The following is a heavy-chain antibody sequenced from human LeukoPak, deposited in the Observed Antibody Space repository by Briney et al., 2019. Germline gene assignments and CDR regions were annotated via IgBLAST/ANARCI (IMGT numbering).Heavy chain of an antibody. CDR3: ARSIYNDQGTFDC. J-gene: IGHJ4*02. CDR1: GGSISSYY. V-gene: IGHV4-59*01. Sequence: SETLSLTCTVSGGSISSYYWSWIRQPPGKGLEWIGYIHYSGSTNYNPSLKSRVTISVDTSKNQFSLKLSSVTAADTAVYYCARSIYNDQGTFDCWGQGAPVTVSS. D-gene: IGHD3-16*02. CDR2: IHYSGST.